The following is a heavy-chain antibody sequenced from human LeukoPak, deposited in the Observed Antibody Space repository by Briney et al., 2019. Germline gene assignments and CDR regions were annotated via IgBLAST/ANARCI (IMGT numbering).Heavy chain of an antibody. CDR3: AREPRDIVVVPAALGNWFDP. CDR1: GGTFSSYA. J-gene: IGHJ5*02. D-gene: IGHD2-2*01. CDR2: IIPIFGTA. Sequence: SVKVSCKASGGTFSSYAISWVRQAPGQGLEWMGRIIPIFGTANYAQEFQGRVTITTDESTSTAYMELSSLRSEDTAVYYCAREPRDIVVVPAALGNWFDPWGQGTLVTVSP. V-gene: IGHV1-69*05.